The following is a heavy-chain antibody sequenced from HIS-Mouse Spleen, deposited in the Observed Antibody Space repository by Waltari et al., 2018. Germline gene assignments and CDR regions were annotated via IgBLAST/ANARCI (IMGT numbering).Heavy chain of an antibody. D-gene: IGHD6-13*01. CDR2: IYYSGST. CDR1: GGSISSSSYY. V-gene: IGHV4-39*07. J-gene: IGHJ2*01. Sequence: QLQLQESGPGLVKPSETLSLPCTVSGGSISSSSYYWGVIRQPPRKGLEWIGSIYYSGSTYYNPSLKSRVTISVDTSKNPFSLKLSSVTAADTAVYYCAREIPYSSSWYDWYFDLWGQGTLVTVSS. CDR3: AREIPYSSSWYDWYFDL.